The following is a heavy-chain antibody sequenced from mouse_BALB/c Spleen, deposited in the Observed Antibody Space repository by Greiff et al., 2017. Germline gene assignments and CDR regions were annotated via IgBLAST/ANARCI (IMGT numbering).Heavy chain of an antibody. D-gene: IGHD2-4*01. J-gene: IGHJ3*01. CDR3: ARGSYDYEGFAY. Sequence: VQLQQSGPGLVAPSQSLSITCTVSGFSLTSYGVHWVRQPPGKGLEWLGVIWAGGSTNYNSALMSRLSISKDNSKSQVFLKMNSLQTDDTAMYYCARGSYDYEGFAYWGQGTLVTVSA. CDR1: GFSLTSYG. CDR2: IWAGGST. V-gene: IGHV2-9*02.